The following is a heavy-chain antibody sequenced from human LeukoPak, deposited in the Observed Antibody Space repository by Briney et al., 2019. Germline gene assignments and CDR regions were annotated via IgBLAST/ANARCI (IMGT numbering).Heavy chain of an antibody. Sequence: ASVKVSCKASGYIFTSYGISWVRQAPGQGPEWMGWISGYNGHTKYVQKLQGRVTMTTDTSTSTAYMELSSLRSEDTAAYYCARSSSGWYLGGDYWGQGTLVTVSS. CDR3: ARSSSGWYLGGDY. V-gene: IGHV1-18*01. CDR2: ISGYNGHT. J-gene: IGHJ4*02. CDR1: GYIFTSYG. D-gene: IGHD6-19*01.